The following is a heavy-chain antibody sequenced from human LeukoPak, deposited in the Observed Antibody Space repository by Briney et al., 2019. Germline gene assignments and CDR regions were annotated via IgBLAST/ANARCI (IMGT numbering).Heavy chain of an antibody. V-gene: IGHV1-69*13. Sequence: ASVKLSCKASGGTFSSYAISWVRQAPGQGLEWMGGIIPIFGTANYAQKFQGRVTITADESTSTAYMEPSSLSSEDTAVYYCASDIAAAGENGYYYYGMDVWGKGTTVTVSS. J-gene: IGHJ6*04. CDR3: ASDIAAAGENGYYYYGMDV. CDR1: GGTFSSYA. D-gene: IGHD6-13*01. CDR2: IIPIFGTA.